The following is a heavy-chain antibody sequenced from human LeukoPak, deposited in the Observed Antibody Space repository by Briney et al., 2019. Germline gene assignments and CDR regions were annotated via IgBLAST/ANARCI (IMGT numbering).Heavy chain of an antibody. CDR3: ARDVFGLDY. CDR2: MNPNSGNT. Sequence: ASVKVSCKASGYTFTSYGINWVRQATGQGLEWMGWMNPNSGNTGYAQKFQGRVSMTRDTSSSTVYMELTSLRSEDTAVYYCARDVFGLDYWGQGTLVTVSS. J-gene: IGHJ4*02. V-gene: IGHV1-8*02. D-gene: IGHD3-10*01. CDR1: GYTFTSYG.